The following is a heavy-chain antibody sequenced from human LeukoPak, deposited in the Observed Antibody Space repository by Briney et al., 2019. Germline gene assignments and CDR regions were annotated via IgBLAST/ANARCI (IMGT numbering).Heavy chain of an antibody. Sequence: PSETLSLTCTVSGGSISSSSYYWGWIRQPPGKGLEWIGSIYYSGSTYYNPSLKSRVTISVDTSKNQSSLKLSSVTAADTAVYYCARGDFGVVTSSGFDYWGQGTLVTVSS. CDR2: IYYSGST. CDR1: GGSISSSSYY. D-gene: IGHD3-3*01. J-gene: IGHJ4*02. CDR3: ARGDFGVVTSSGFDY. V-gene: IGHV4-39*07.